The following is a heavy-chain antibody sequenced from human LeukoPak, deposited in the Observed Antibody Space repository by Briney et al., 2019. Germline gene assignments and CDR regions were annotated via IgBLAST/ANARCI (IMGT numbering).Heavy chain of an antibody. CDR1: GFTFSSYA. D-gene: IGHD2-2*01. Sequence: PGGSLRLSCVASGFTFSSYAMNWVRQAPGKGLEWVSGISGSDGNTFHADSVKGRFTISRDNSKNTLYLQMNNLRAEDTAVYYCAKDAQYQPKRWFDPWGQGTLVTVSP. CDR2: ISGSDGNT. J-gene: IGHJ5*02. V-gene: IGHV3-23*01. CDR3: AKDAQYQPKRWFDP.